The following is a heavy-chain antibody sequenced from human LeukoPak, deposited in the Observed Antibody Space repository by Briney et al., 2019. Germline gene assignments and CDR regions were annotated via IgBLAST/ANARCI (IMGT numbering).Heavy chain of an antibody. CDR2: IYYSGST. Sequence: PSETLSLTCTVSGGSISSGDYYWSWIRQPPGKGLEWIGYIYYSGSTYYNPSLKSRVTISVDTSKSQFSLTLRSVTAADTAVYYCARRVVAGTTVDFWGQGNLVTVSS. J-gene: IGHJ4*02. CDR3: ARRVVAGTTVDF. D-gene: IGHD6-19*01. V-gene: IGHV4-30-4*01. CDR1: GGSISSGDYY.